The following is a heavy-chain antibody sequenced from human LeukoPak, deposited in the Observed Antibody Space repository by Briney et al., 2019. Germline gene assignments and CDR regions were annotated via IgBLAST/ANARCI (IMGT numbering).Heavy chain of an antibody. CDR3: ARGLRGHSYISDY. V-gene: IGHV4-59*01. J-gene: IGHJ4*02. Sequence: SETLSLTCTVSGGSIRSYYWSWIRQPPGKGLEWIGYFYHSGSTNHNPSLKSRVTISVDTSKNQFSLELSSVTAADTAVYYCARGLRGHSYISDYWGQGTLVTVSS. CDR1: GGSIRSYY. CDR2: FYHSGST. D-gene: IGHD5-18*01.